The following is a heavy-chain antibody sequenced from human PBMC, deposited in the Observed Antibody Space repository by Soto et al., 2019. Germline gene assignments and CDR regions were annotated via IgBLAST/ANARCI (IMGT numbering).Heavy chain of an antibody. V-gene: IGHV4-31*03. CDR2: IYYSGST. D-gene: IGHD3-22*01. Sequence: SETLSLTCTVSGGSISSGGYYWSWIRQHPGKGLEWIGYIYYSGSTYYNPSLKSRVTISVDTSKNQFSLKLSSVTAADTAVYYCARDPYDSSGYHYFDYWGQGTLLTVSS. CDR3: ARDPYDSSGYHYFDY. J-gene: IGHJ4*02. CDR1: GGSISSGGYY.